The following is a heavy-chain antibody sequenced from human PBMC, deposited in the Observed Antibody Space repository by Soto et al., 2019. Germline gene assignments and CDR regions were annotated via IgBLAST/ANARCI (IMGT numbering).Heavy chain of an antibody. CDR1: GFSLIPVGVG. D-gene: IGHD3-16*02. Sequence: QITLKESAHTLVQPSETLTLTCTFSGFSLIPVGVGVGWIRQPPGKALEWVAVIYWDNDKRYNPSLNSRLSITKDTSRNQVVLTMTNMDPVDTGTYFCAHLTITYGGVIGLDAFDTWGQGTLVTVSS. CDR3: AHLTITYGGVIGLDAFDT. J-gene: IGHJ3*02. CDR2: IYWDNDK. V-gene: IGHV2-5*02.